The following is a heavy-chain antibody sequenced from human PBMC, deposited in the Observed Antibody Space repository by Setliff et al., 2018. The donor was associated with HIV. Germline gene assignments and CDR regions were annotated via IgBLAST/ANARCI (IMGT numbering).Heavy chain of an antibody. CDR1: GFTFTNSA. CDR3: AADPQTGTTSYDAFDI. D-gene: IGHD1-7*01. CDR2: IVVGSGNT. V-gene: IGHV1-58*01. J-gene: IGHJ3*02. Sequence: SVKVSCKASGFTFTNSAVQRVRQARGQRLEWIGWIVVGSGNTNYAQKFQERVTITRDMSTSRAYMELSGLRTEDTAVYYCAADPQTGTTSYDAFDIWGQGTVVTVSS.